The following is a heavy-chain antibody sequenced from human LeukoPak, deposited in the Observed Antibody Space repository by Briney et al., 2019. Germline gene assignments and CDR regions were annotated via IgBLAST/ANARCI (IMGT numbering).Heavy chain of an antibody. Sequence: ASVKVSCKASGYTFTSYAINWVRQAPGQGLEWMGWISDYNGNTNYAQKLQGRITMTTDTSTSTAYMELRSLRSDDTAVYYCARGVGYYYYYMDVWGQGTTVTVSS. D-gene: IGHD1-26*01. V-gene: IGHV1-18*01. CDR1: GYTFTSYA. CDR2: ISDYNGNT. J-gene: IGHJ6*03. CDR3: ARGVGYYYYYMDV.